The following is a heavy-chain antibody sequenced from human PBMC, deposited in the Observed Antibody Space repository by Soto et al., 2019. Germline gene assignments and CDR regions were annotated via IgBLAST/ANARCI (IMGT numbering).Heavy chain of an antibody. CDR2: ISSRSTYI. J-gene: IGHJ4*02. CDR1: GFAFYDFN. V-gene: IGHV3-21*01. Sequence: EVRLVESGAGQVKPGGSLRLSCVVSGFAFYDFNMNWVRQAPGEGLEWVAHISSRSTYIYYVDSVKGRFTISRDNAKSTLFLQMNSLTADDTAVYYCVRGSLRGSFDFWGQGTLVTVSS. D-gene: IGHD3-16*01. CDR3: VRGSLRGSFDF.